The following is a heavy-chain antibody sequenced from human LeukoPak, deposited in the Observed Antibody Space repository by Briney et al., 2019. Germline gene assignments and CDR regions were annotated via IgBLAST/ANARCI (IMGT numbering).Heavy chain of an antibody. J-gene: IGHJ4*02. D-gene: IGHD1-26*01. CDR1: GYSFTTHD. CDR3: ARVAGSIDY. CDR2: MNLKSGYT. V-gene: IGHV1-8*03. Sequence: EASVKVSCKASGYSFTTHDINWVRQATGQGLEWMGWMNLKSGYTGYAQKFQGRVTITRDTSTSTVYMELSSLRSEDTAVYYCARVAGSIDYWGQGTLVTVSS.